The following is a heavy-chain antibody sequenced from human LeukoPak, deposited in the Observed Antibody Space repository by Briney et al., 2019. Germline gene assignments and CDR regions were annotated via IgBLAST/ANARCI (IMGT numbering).Heavy chain of an antibody. CDR1: GYTFTAYY. V-gene: IGHV1-2*02. CDR2: INPNSGGT. Sequence: ASVKVSCKASGYTFTAYYIHWVRQAPGQGLEWTGWINPNSGGTNSAQKFQGRVTMTSDTSISTAYMDLSGLRSDDTAVYYCARDRRGYSYVSVGAFDIWGQGTMVTVSS. D-gene: IGHD5-18*01. CDR3: ARDRRGYSYVSVGAFDI. J-gene: IGHJ3*02.